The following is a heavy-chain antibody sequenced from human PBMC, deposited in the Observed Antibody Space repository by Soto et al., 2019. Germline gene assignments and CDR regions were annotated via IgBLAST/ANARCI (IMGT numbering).Heavy chain of an antibody. D-gene: IGHD2-15*01. CDR2: ISAFNGNT. Sequence: ASVKVSCNAAGYTFSSYGISWVRQPPGQGLEWLGWISAFNGNTNYAHKLQGRVTMTTDTSTSTAYKELRSLRSGATAVDYCARVTKSVDIVVVVAANPYYYYYGMDVWGQGATVTVSS. J-gene: IGHJ6*02. CDR1: GYTFSSYG. CDR3: ARVTKSVDIVVVVAANPYYYYYGMDV. V-gene: IGHV1-18*04.